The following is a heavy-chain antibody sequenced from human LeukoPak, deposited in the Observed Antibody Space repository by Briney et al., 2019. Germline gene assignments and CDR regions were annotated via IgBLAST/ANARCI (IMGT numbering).Heavy chain of an antibody. CDR2: IYYSGST. CDR3: ARDNSGFMDDY. Sequence: PSQTPSLTCTVSGGSISSGDYYWSWIRQPPGKGLEWIGYIYYSGSTYYNPSLKSRVTISVDTSKNQFSLKLSSVTAADTAVYYCARDNSGFMDDYWAREPWSPSPQ. V-gene: IGHV4-30-4*01. CDR1: GGSISSGDYY. J-gene: IGHJ4*02. D-gene: IGHD5-12*01.